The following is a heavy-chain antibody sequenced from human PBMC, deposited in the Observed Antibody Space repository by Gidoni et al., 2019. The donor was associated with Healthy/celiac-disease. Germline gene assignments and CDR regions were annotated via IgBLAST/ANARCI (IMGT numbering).Heavy chain of an antibody. J-gene: IGHJ4*02. V-gene: IGHV3-23*01. D-gene: IGHD3-22*01. CDR2: ISGSGGST. Sequence: EVQLLESGGGLVQPGGSLRLSSAASGFPFSSYAMSWVRQAPGKGLEGVSAISGSGGSTYYADSVKGRFTISRDNSKNTLYLQMNSLRAEDTAVYYCATENDSSGYYFDYWGQGTLVTVSS. CDR1: GFPFSSYA. CDR3: ATENDSSGYYFDY.